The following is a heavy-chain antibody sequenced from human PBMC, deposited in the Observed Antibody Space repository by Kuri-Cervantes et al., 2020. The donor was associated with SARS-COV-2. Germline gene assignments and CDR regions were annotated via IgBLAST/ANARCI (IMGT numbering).Heavy chain of an antibody. CDR1: EFTVVGNY. J-gene: IGHJ2*01. D-gene: IGHD3/OR15-3a*01. CDR2: IYSGDGGAT. V-gene: IGHV3-66*01. CDR3: AREDWSLAWCFDL. Sequence: GESLKISCEASEFTVVGNYMSWVRQAPGKVLEWVSLIYSGDGGATYYSDSVKGRFTVSRDNSKNTLYLQMNSLRVEDTAVYYRAREDWSLAWCFDLWGRGTLVTVSS.